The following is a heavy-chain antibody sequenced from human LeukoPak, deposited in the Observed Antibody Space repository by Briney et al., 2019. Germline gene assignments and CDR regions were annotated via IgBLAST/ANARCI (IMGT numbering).Heavy chain of an antibody. Sequence: SETLSLTCAVYGGSFSGYYWSWIRQPPGKGLEWIGEINHSGSTNYNPSLKSRVTISVDTSKNQFSLELSSVTAADTAVYYCARTYYDILTGYPMIPFDYWGQGTLVTVSS. CDR2: INHSGST. CDR1: GGSFSGYY. V-gene: IGHV4-34*01. J-gene: IGHJ4*02. CDR3: ARTYYDILTGYPMIPFDY. D-gene: IGHD3-9*01.